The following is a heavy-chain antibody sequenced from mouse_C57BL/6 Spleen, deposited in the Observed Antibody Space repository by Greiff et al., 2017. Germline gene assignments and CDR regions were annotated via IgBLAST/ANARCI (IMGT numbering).Heavy chain of an antibody. Sequence: VQLQQPGAELVRPGSSVKLSCKASGYTFTSYWMHWVKQRPIQGLEWIGNIDPSDSETHYNQKFKDKATLTVDKSSSTAYMQLSSLTSEDAAVYYCARRGLGQAGVDYWGQGTTLTVSS. CDR3: ARRGLGQAGVDY. D-gene: IGHD4-1*01. J-gene: IGHJ2*01. V-gene: IGHV1-52*01. CDR2: IDPSDSET. CDR1: GYTFTSYW.